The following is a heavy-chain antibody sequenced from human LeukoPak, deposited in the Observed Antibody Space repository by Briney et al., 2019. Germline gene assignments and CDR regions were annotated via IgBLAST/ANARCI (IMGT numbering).Heavy chain of an antibody. CDR2: IYTSGGT. CDR3: ARLTRLSTSPDRYYLDY. V-gene: IGHV4-4*09. D-gene: IGHD6-6*01. Sequence: SEILSLTCTVSGDSISSYYWSWIRQPPGKGLEWIGYIYTSGGTNYIPSLKGRVTISIDTYKNQFSLKLSSVTAADSAVYYCARLTRLSTSPDRYYLDYWGQGTLVTVSS. J-gene: IGHJ4*02. CDR1: GDSISSYY.